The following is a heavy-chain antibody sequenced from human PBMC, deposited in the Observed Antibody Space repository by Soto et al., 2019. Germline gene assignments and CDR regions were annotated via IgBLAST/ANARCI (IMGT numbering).Heavy chain of an antibody. J-gene: IGHJ6*02. CDR2: IIPIFGTA. CDR3: ARVAGYCISTSCYGYGLDV. Sequence: ASVKVSCKASGGTFSSYAISWVRQAPGQGLEWMGGIIPIFGTANYAQKFQGRVTITADESTSTAYMELSSLRSEDTAVYYCARVAGYCISTSCYGYGLDVWGQGTTVTVSS. CDR1: GGTFSSYA. D-gene: IGHD2-2*01. V-gene: IGHV1-69*13.